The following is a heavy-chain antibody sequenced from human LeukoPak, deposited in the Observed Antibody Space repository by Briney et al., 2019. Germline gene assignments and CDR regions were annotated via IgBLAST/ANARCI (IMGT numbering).Heavy chain of an antibody. J-gene: IGHJ4*02. CDR3: AKAVIPSSSWWAFDY. D-gene: IGHD6-13*01. CDR1: GVTFSSYA. Sequence: GGSLRLSCAASGVTFSSYAMSWVRQAPGKGLEWLSAISGSGGSTYYADSVKGRFTISRDNSKNTLYLQMNSLRAEDTAVYYCAKAVIPSSSWWAFDYWGQGTLVTVSS. V-gene: IGHV3-23*01. CDR2: ISGSGGST.